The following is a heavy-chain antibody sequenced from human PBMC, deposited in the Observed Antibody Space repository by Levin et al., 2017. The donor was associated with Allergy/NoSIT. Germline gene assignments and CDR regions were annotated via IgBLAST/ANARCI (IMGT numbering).Heavy chain of an antibody. CDR1: GFTFSNYE. V-gene: IGHV3-48*03. CDR3: AKGFDE. Sequence: GGSLRLSCVTSGFTFSNYEMNWVRQAPGKGLEWVSYISSRDNTKYYADSVRGRFTISRDNAKNSLYLQMNSLRAEDRAVYYCAKGFDEWGQGTLVTVSS. CDR2: ISSRDNTK. J-gene: IGHJ4*02.